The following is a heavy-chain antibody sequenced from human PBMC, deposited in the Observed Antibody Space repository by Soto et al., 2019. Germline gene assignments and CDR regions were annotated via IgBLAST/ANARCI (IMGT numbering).Heavy chain of an antibody. J-gene: IGHJ6*02. CDR2: ISGSGGST. Sequence: AGGSLRLSCAASGFTFSSYAMSWVRQAPGKGLEWVSAISGSGGSTYYADSVKGRFTISRDNSKNTLYLQMNSLRAEDTAVYYCAKDGGVAAAGIRYYYYGMDVWGQGTTVTVSS. CDR3: AKDGGVAAAGIRYYYYGMDV. D-gene: IGHD6-13*01. V-gene: IGHV3-23*01. CDR1: GFTFSSYA.